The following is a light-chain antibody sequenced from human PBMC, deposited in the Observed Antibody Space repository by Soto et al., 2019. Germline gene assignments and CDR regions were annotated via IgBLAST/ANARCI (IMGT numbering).Light chain of an antibody. J-gene: IGKJ1*01. Sequence: EIVLTQFPGTLSLSPGERATLSCRASQSVGRNYVAWYQQKPGQAPRVIIYAASNRASGIPDRFSGSGSGSDFTLTISRLEPEDFAVYYSQQYGTSPWAFGQGTKVEIK. CDR2: AAS. V-gene: IGKV3-20*01. CDR1: QSVGRNY. CDR3: QQYGTSPWA.